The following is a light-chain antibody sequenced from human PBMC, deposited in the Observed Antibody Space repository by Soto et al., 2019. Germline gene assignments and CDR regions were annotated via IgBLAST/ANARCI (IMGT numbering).Light chain of an antibody. CDR3: QQRSSWPLLT. CDR1: QSVSNY. Sequence: EIVLTQSPATLSLSPGERATLSCRASQSVSNYLAWFQQKPGQAPRLLIYDASNRATGIPARISGSGSGTDFTLTISSLAPEDFAVYYCQQRSSWPLLTFGGGTKVEI. V-gene: IGKV3-11*01. J-gene: IGKJ4*01. CDR2: DAS.